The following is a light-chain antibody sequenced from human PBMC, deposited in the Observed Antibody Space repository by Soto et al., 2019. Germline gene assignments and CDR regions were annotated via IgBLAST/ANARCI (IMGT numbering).Light chain of an antibody. J-gene: IGKJ4*01. V-gene: IGKV3-15*01. CDR3: QQYNNWPPRT. CDR1: QSVSSN. Sequence: EIVMTQSPATLSVSPGERATLSCRASQSVSSNLAWYQQKPGQAPRLLIYGASTRATGIPARFSGSGSGTEFTLTIISRQSEDFAVYYCQQYNNWPPRTFGEGTKVEIK. CDR2: GAS.